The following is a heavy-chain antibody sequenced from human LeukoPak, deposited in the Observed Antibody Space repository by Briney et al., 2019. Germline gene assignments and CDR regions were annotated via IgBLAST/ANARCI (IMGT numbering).Heavy chain of an antibody. CDR2: ISWNSGSI. V-gene: IGHV3-9*01. CDR3: ARFIAAPYYFDY. D-gene: IGHD6-13*01. CDR1: GFTFDDYA. J-gene: IGHJ4*02. Sequence: GGSLRLSCAASGFTFDDYAMHWVRQAPGKGLEWVSGISWNSGSIGYADSVKGRFTISRDNAKNSLYLQMNSLRAEDTAVYYCARFIAAPYYFDYWGRGTLVTVSS.